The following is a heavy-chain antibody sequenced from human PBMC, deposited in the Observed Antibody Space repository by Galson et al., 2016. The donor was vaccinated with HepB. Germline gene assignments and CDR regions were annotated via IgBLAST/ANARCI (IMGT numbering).Heavy chain of an antibody. J-gene: IGHJ3*02. V-gene: IGHV3-23*01. D-gene: IGHD5-12*01. CDR2: ISSSGTST. CDR3: AKDLATLGTISEVGPGTEFDACNI. Sequence: SLRLSCAASGFTFSTFSNYGMSWVRQAPGQGLEWVSGISSSGTSTYYADSVKGRFTISRDNSKSTVDLQMNSLRPEDTAVYYCAKDLATLGTISEVGPGTEFDACNIWGQGTMVSVSS. CDR1: GFTFSTFSNYG.